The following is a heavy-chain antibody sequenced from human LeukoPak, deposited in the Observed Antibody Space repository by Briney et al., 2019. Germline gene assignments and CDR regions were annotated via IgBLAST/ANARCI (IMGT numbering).Heavy chain of an antibody. CDR3: ASWGGYSGYDYGRRNDY. J-gene: IGHJ4*02. CDR2: TYYRSKWYN. V-gene: IGHV6-1*01. Sequence: SQTLSLTCAISGDSVSSNSAAWNWIRQSPSRGLEWLGRTYYRSKWYNDYAVSVKSRITINPDTSKNQFSLQLNSVTPEDTAVYYCASWGGYSGYDYGRRNDYWGQGTLVTVSS. CDR1: GDSVSSNSAA. D-gene: IGHD5-12*01.